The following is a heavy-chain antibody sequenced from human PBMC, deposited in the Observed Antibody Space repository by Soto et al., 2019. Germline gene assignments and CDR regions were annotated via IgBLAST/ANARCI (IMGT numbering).Heavy chain of an antibody. V-gene: IGHV4-39*01. CDR1: GGSISSSSYY. D-gene: IGHD3-3*01. CDR3: ARHLMSTYYDFWSGNKGNNWFDP. Sequence: QLQLQESGPGLVKPSETLSLTCTVSGGSISSSSYYWGWIRQPPGKGLEWIGSIYYSGSTYYNPSLKSRVTISVDTSKHQFYLKLSSVTAADTAVYYCARHLMSTYYDFWSGNKGNNWFDPWGQGTLVTVSS. J-gene: IGHJ5*02. CDR2: IYYSGST.